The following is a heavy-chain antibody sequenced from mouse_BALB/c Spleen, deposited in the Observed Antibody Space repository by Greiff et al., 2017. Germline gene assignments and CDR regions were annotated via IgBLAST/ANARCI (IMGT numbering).Heavy chain of an antibody. V-gene: IGHV5-12-2*01. D-gene: IGHD4-1*02. CDR1: GFTFSSYT. J-gene: IGHJ4*01. Sequence: EVQRVESGGGLVQPGGSLKLSCAASGFTFSSYTMSWVRQTPEKRLEWVAYISNGGGSTYYPDTVKGRFTISRDNAKNTLYLQMSSLKSEDTAMYYCARPNWDYAMDYWGQGTSVTVSS. CDR2: ISNGGGST. CDR3: ARPNWDYAMDY.